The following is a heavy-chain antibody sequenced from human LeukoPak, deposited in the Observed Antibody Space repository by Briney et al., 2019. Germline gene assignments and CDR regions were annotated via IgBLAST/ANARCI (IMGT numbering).Heavy chain of an antibody. J-gene: IGHJ4*02. CDR2: ISGSGGST. CDR3: AKDQGIAAAGFSPFDY. D-gene: IGHD6-13*01. CDR1: GFTFSSYA. Sequence: RGSLRLSCAASGFTFSSYAMSWVRQAPGKGLEWVSAISGSGGSTYYADSVKGRFTISRDNSKNTLYLQMNSLRAEDTAVYYCAKDQGIAAAGFSPFDYWGQGTLVTVSS. V-gene: IGHV3-23*01.